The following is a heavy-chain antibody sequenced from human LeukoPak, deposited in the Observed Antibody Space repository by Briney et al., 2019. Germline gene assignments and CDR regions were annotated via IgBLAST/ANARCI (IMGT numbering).Heavy chain of an antibody. CDR1: GFPFNTCA. J-gene: IGHJ4*02. CDR2: IKSKTDGGTT. CDR3: TATSGGYRSSTSCYSPDY. Sequence: GGSLRLSCAASGFPFNTCAMNWVRQAPGKGLEWVGRIKSKTDGGTTDYAAPVKGRFTISRDDSKNTLYLQMNSLKTEDTAVYYCTATSGGYRSSTSCYSPDYWGQGTLVTVSS. D-gene: IGHD2-2*01. V-gene: IGHV3-15*01.